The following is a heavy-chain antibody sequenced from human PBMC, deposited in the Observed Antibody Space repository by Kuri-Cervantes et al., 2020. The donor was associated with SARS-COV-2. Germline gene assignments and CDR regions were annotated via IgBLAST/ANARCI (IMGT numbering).Heavy chain of an antibody. J-gene: IGHJ3*02. Sequence: ASVKVSCKASGYSFTDYYLHWVRQATGQGLEWMGIINPSGGSTSYAQKFQGRVTVTRDTSTSTVYMELSSLRSEDTAVYYCARDGPQGGHDAFDIWGQGTMVTVSS. CDR3: ARDGPQGGHDAFDI. CDR2: INPSGGST. CDR1: GYSFTDYY. V-gene: IGHV1-46*01.